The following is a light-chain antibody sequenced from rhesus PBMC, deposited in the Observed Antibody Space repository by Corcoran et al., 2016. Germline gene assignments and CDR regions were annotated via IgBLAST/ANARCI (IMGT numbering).Light chain of an antibody. Sequence: DIQMTQSPSSLSASVGDRVTITCRASQGISNNLAWYQQKPGKVPKLLINKASTLQRGIPSRFSGSGTGTDVTLTISSLQPEDFATYYCQQYDDLPYSFGQGTKVEIK. V-gene: IGKV1-25*01. CDR3: QQYDDLPYS. CDR1: QGISNN. CDR2: KAS. J-gene: IGKJ2*01.